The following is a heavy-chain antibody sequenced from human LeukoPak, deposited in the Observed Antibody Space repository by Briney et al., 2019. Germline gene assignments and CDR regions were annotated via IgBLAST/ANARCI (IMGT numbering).Heavy chain of an antibody. V-gene: IGHV3-7*01. CDR3: ARESWLILDF. Sequence: GGSLRLSCVVSGFTFKTYWMAWVRQAPGKGLEWVANIKQNGGEKQYEDSVRGRFTISRDNAKNSLFLQMNSLRAEDTAGYYCARESWLILDFWGPGALVSVSS. CDR2: IKQNGGEK. J-gene: IGHJ4*01. D-gene: IGHD5-24*01. CDR1: GFTFKTYW.